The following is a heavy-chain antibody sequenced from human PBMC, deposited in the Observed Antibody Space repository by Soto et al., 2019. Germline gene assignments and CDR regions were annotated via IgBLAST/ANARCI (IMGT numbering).Heavy chain of an antibody. CDR2: ISGYNGNT. CDR1: GYTFSMSG. CDR3: AREGPRPYYYYGMDV. Sequence: ASVKVSCKSSGYTFSMSGISWVRQAPGQGLEWMGWISGYNGNTNYEQKFQDRVTMTTDTSTDTAYMELRSLRSDDTAVYYCAREGPRPYYYYGMDVWGQGTTVTVSS. V-gene: IGHV1-18*01. J-gene: IGHJ6*02.